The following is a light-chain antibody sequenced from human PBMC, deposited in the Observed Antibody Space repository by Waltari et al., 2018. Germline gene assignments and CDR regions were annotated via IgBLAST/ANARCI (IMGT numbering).Light chain of an antibody. Sequence: QSVLTQPPSASGTPGQRVTISCSGSSSNIGSNVVNWYQQLPGSAPKLLIQSNNQRPSGVPDRFSGSESGTSASLAISGLQSADEADYYCAAWDDSLNGHVVFGGGTKLTVL. CDR1: SSNIGSNV. CDR3: AAWDDSLNGHVV. J-gene: IGLJ2*01. CDR2: SNN. V-gene: IGLV1-44*01.